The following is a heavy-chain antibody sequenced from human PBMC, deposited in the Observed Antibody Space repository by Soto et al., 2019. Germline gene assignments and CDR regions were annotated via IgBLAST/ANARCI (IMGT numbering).Heavy chain of an antibody. Sequence: SETLSVTCTVSGGSISRYYWSWIRQPPGKGLEWIGYIYYSGSTNYNPSLKSRVTISVDTSRNQFSLKLASVTAADTAVYYCARRGKSSGYAPDYWGQGTLVTVSS. J-gene: IGHJ4*02. CDR1: GGSISRYY. CDR2: IYYSGST. D-gene: IGHD6-19*01. V-gene: IGHV4-59*12. CDR3: ARRGKSSGYAPDY.